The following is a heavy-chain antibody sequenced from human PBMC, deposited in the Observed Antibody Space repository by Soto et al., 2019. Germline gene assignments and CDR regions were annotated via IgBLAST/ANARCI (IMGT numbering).Heavy chain of an antibody. Sequence: SETLSLTCTITGNSINNRSYYWGWIRQPPGKGLEWIGSIYYSGSTYNNPSLKSRVSMSVDTSKNQFSLKLRSVTAADTALYYCARQRTSVVTQAYFDSWGQGSLVTVSS. CDR2: IYYSGST. CDR3: ARQRTSVVTQAYFDS. D-gene: IGHD2-21*02. V-gene: IGHV4-39*01. J-gene: IGHJ4*02. CDR1: GNSINNRSYY.